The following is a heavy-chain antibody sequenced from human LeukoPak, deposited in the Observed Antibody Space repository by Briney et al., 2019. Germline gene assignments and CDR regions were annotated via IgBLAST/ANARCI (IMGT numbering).Heavy chain of an antibody. CDR3: ARNALAADTFNTFDT. D-gene: IGHD6-25*01. CDR1: AFTLKIYS. J-gene: IGHJ5*02. V-gene: IGHV3-21*01. Sequence: GGSLRLSCGACAFTLKIYSENYLRQAPGKGLEWVSSISSSSSYIYYADSVKGRFTISRDNAKNSLYLQMNSLRRKYATVYYTARNALAADTFNTFDTWGQGTLVTVSS. CDR2: ISSSSSYI.